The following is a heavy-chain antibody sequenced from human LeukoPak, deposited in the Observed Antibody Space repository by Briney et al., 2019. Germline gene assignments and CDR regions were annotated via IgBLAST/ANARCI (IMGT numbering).Heavy chain of an antibody. Sequence: SQTLSLTCAVSGGSISRGAYHWTWIRQPAGKGLEWIGRIYASGSTDYNPSLKSRVTISLDTSKNQFSLKLSSVTAADTAVYYCARDAPTAYCSGGSCYFDYWGQGTLVTVSS. D-gene: IGHD2-15*01. J-gene: IGHJ4*02. CDR2: IYASGST. CDR3: ARDAPTAYCSGGSCYFDY. CDR1: GGSISRGAYH. V-gene: IGHV4-61*02.